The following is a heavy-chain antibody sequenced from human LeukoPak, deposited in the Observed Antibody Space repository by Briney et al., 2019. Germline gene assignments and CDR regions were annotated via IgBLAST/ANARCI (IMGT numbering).Heavy chain of an antibody. CDR2: ISGSADNT. V-gene: IGHV3-23*01. CDR1: GFTFSSYW. CDR3: AKSTGTGDFDY. D-gene: IGHD1-1*01. J-gene: IGHJ4*02. Sequence: GGSLRLSCAVSGFTFSSYWMSWFRQAPGKGLEWVSAISGSADNTYYADSVKGRFTISRDNSKNTLYLQMNSLRAEDTAVYYSAKSTGTGDFDYWGQGTLVTVSS.